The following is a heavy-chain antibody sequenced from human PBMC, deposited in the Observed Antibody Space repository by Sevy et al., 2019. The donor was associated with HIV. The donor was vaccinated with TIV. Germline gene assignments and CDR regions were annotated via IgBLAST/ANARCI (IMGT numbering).Heavy chain of an antibody. J-gene: IGHJ6*02. Sequence: GGSLRLSCAASGFTFSSYGMHWVRQAPGKGLEWVAVIWYDGSNKYYADSVKGGFTISRDNSKNTLYLQMNSLRAEDTAVYYCARDGNWSGTTRYYYYGMDVWGQGTTVTVSS. CDR1: GFTFSSYG. CDR3: ARDGNWSGTTRYYYYGMDV. D-gene: IGHD1-7*01. CDR2: IWYDGSNK. V-gene: IGHV3-33*01.